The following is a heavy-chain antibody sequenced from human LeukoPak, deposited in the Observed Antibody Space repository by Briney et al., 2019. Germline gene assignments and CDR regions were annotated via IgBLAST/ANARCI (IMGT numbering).Heavy chain of an antibody. D-gene: IGHD3-10*01. J-gene: IGHJ6*02. CDR3: TRQDRITMVRGVTIDYYYYGMDV. Sequence: GGSLRPSCAPPGFTSMGSVMRWVATAPGKGLGWVALIKSKVNVSATAYAASVKGRFTISRDDSKNTAYLQMNSLKTEDTAVYYCTRQDRITMVRGVTIDYYYYGMDVWGQGTTVTVSS. V-gene: IGHV3-73*01. CDR2: IKSKVNVSAT. CDR1: GFTSMGSV.